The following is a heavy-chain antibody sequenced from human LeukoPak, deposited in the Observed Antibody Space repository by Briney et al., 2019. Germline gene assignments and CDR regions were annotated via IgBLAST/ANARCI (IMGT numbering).Heavy chain of an antibody. CDR1: GYTFTRYH. Sequence: ASVKVSCRASGYTFTRYHMHWVRQAPGQGREWMGIINPSGGSTRYAQKFQGRLTMTRDTSTSTVYMELSSLRSEDTAVYYCAKSVYTIIAVTEGATNWFDPWGEGTLVTVSS. CDR2: INPSGGST. V-gene: IGHV1-46*01. J-gene: IGHJ5*02. CDR3: AKSVYTIIAVTEGATNWFDP. D-gene: IGHD6-19*01.